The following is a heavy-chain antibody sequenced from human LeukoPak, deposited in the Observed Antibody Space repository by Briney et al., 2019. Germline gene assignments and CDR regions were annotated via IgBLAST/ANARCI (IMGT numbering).Heavy chain of an antibody. CDR2: IYPGDSET. Sequence: KPGESLKISCKGSGYSFTSYWIGWVRQMPGKGVEWMGIIYPGDSETRYSPSFQGQVTISADKSISTAYLQWSSLKASDTAMYYCARAAPFYDSSGYYYPDAFDIWGQGTMVTVSS. CDR1: GYSFTSYW. D-gene: IGHD3-22*01. J-gene: IGHJ3*02. V-gene: IGHV5-51*03. CDR3: ARAAPFYDSSGYYYPDAFDI.